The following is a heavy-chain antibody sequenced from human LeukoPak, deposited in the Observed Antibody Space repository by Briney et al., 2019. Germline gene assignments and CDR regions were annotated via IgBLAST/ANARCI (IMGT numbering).Heavy chain of an antibody. D-gene: IGHD3-22*01. CDR2: LSDRGSRT. V-gene: IGHV3-23*01. CDR1: GIPLSNYG. CDR3: AKRGVVIRVILVGFHKEAYYFDS. J-gene: IGHJ4*02. Sequence: GSLRLSCAVSGIPLSNYGMSWVRQAPGKGLEWVADLSDRGSRTNYADSVKGRFTISTDHPKNTLYLQMNSLRAEDTAVYFCAKRGVVIRVILVGFHKEAYYFDSWGQGALVTVSS.